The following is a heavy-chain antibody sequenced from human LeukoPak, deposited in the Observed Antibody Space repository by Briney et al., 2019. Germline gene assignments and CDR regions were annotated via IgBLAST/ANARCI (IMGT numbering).Heavy chain of an antibody. CDR1: GGSISSYC. J-gene: IGHJ3*02. CDR3: ARHVRDASLDHALDI. V-gene: IGHV4-59*08. D-gene: IGHD5-24*01. Sequence: PSETLSLTCTVSGGSISSYCWSWIRQPPGKGLEWIGYIYYSGSTSYNPSLRSRVTILVDTSKNQFSLKLSSVTAADTAVYYCARHVRDASLDHALDIWGQGTMVTVSS. CDR2: IYYSGST.